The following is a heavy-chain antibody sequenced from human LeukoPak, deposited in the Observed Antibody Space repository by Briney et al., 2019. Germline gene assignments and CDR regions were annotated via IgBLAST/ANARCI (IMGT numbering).Heavy chain of an antibody. CDR1: GFTFSSYS. J-gene: IGHJ4*02. V-gene: IGHV3-21*01. CDR2: ISSSSSYI. CDR3: ARELRGRFSGH. D-gene: IGHD3-3*01. Sequence: PGGSLRLSCAASGFTFSSYSMNWVRQAPGKGLEWVSSISSSSSYIYYADSVKGRFTISRDNAKNSPYLQMNSLRAEDTAVYYCARELRGRFSGHWGQGTLVTVSS.